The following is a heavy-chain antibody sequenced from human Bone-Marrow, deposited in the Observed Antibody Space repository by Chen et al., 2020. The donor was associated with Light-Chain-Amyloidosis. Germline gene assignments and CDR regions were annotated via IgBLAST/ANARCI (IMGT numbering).Heavy chain of an antibody. Sequence: QVSLVESGGGVVQPGGSLRLSCVASGFTFSNYGMHWVRQASGKGLEWVAVIPYDGNNKHYADSVQGRFTISRENSENTLYLQMSSLRAEDSAVYYCAKDLNFGSGTFYSGYYFDYWGQGTLVTVSS. CDR2: IPYDGNNK. V-gene: IGHV3-30*18. CDR1: GFTFSNYG. CDR3: AKDLNFGSGTFYSGYYFDY. D-gene: IGHD3-10*01. J-gene: IGHJ4*02.